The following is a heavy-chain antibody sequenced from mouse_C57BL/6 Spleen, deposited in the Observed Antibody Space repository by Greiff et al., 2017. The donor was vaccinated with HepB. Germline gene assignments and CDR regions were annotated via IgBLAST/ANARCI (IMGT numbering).Heavy chain of an antibody. V-gene: IGHV1-9*01. D-gene: IGHD2-4*01. CDR1: GYTFTGYW. CDR2: ILPGSGST. CDR3: ARSLYDYDGAWFAY. Sequence: VQLQQSAAELMKPGASVKLSCKATGYTFTGYWIEWVKQRPGHGLEWIGEILPGSGSTNYNEKFKGKATFTADTSSNSAYMQLSSLTTEDSAIYYCARSLYDYDGAWFAYWGQGTLVTVSA. J-gene: IGHJ3*01.